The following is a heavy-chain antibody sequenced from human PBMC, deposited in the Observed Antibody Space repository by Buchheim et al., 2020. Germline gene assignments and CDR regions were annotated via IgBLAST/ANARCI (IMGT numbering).Heavy chain of an antibody. CDR1: GGSFSGYY. V-gene: IGHV4-34*01. Sequence: QVQLQQWGAGLLKPSETLSLTCAVYGGSFSGYYWSWIRQPPGKGLEWIGEINHSGSTNYNPSLKSRVTISVDTSKNQFSLKLSAVTAADTAGYYCARLAIGYCSSTSCDYYYYGMDAWGQGIT. CDR2: INHSGST. D-gene: IGHD2-2*01. J-gene: IGHJ6*01. CDR3: ARLAIGYCSSTSCDYYYYGMDA.